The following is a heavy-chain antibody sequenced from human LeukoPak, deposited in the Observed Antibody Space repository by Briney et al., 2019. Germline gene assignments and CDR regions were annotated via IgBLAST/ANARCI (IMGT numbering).Heavy chain of an antibody. CDR2: ISSSGSTI. Sequence: PGGSQTLFCALSGFTVSRYEMHCARQAPGKGLEWVSYISSSGSTIYYADSVKGRFTISRDNAKNSLYLQMNSLRAEDTAVYYCARGYGGDILVEPAASPRTDYFDYWGQGTLVTVSS. CDR1: GFTVSRYE. J-gene: IGHJ4*02. CDR3: ARGYGGDILVEPAASPRTDYFDY. D-gene: IGHD2-2*01. V-gene: IGHV3-48*03.